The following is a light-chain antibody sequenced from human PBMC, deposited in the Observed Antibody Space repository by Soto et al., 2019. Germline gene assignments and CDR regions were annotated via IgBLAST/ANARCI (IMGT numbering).Light chain of an antibody. CDR1: QDISNY. CDR3: KQYENLPPT. J-gene: IGKJ4*01. CDR2: AAS. V-gene: IGKV1-33*01. Sequence: DIQMTQSPSSLSASVGDRVTITCQASQDISNYLNWYQQKPGKAPKLLIYAASNLETGVPSRFSGRGSGADFTVTISSLQPEDIATYDCKQYENLPPTFGGGTKVEIK.